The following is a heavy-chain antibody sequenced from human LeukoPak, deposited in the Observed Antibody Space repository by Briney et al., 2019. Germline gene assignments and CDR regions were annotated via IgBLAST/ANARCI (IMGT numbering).Heavy chain of an antibody. CDR1: GFTSSSYA. V-gene: IGHV3-23*01. Sequence: QPGGSLRLSCATSGFTSSSYAMSWVRQAPGKGLEWVSAISGSGGRTYYADSVKGRFTISRDNAKNSLYLQMNSLRAEDTAVYYCARAALGYYYYYMDVWGKGTTVTISS. J-gene: IGHJ6*03. CDR3: ARAALGYYYYYMDV. CDR2: ISGSGGRT.